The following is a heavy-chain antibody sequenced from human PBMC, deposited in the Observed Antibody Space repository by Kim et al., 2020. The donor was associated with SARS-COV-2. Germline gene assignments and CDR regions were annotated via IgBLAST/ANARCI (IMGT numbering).Heavy chain of an antibody. CDR3: ARGGRVTMVRGVMEKPTYDY. CDR2: IYYSGST. Sequence: SETLSLTCTVSGDSISSGGYYWSWIRQHPGKGLEWIGYIYYSGSTYYNPSLKSRVTISVDTSKNQFSLKLSSVTAADTAVYYCARGGRVTMVRGVMEKPTYDYWGQGTLVTVSS. CDR1: GDSISSGGYY. J-gene: IGHJ4*02. D-gene: IGHD3-10*01. V-gene: IGHV4-31*03.